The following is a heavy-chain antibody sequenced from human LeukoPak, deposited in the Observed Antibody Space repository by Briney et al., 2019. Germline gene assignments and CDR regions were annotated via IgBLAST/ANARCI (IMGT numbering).Heavy chain of an antibody. CDR3: ARKASHYSYGLRAIDY. J-gene: IGHJ4*02. CDR2: INHSGTT. D-gene: IGHD5-18*01. Sequence: SETLSLTCAVYGGSFSYHHWNWLPQPPGKGLEWIGEINHSGTTNYNASLKSRVTITVDTSKSHFSLKLNSMTAADTAVYYCARKASHYSYGLRAIDYWGQGNLVTVSS. CDR1: GGSFSYHH. V-gene: IGHV4-34*01.